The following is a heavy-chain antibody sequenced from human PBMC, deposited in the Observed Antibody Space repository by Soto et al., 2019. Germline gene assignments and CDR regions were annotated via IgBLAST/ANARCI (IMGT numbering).Heavy chain of an antibody. J-gene: IGHJ3*02. CDR2: ISAYNGNT. CDR1: GYTFTSYG. D-gene: IGHD3-16*01. CDR3: SFYYDYGWGSPPAFDI. Sequence: QVQLVQSGAEVKKPGASVKVSCKASGYTFTSYGISWVRQAPGQGLEWMGWISAYNGNTNYAQKLQGRVTMTTDTSTSTAYMELRSLRSDDTAVYYCSFYYDYGWGSPPAFDIWGQGTMVTVSS. V-gene: IGHV1-18*04.